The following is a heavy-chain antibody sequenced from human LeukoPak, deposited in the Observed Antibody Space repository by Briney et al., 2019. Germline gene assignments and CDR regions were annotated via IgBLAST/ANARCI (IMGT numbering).Heavy chain of an antibody. V-gene: IGHV1-69*04. J-gene: IGHJ4*02. CDR2: IIPILGIA. Sequence: ASVKVSCKASGGTSSSYTISWVRQAPGQGLEWMGRIIPILGIANYAQKFQGRVTITADKSTGTAYMELSSLRSEDTAVYYCAREGGGITMMGGYYFDYWGQGTLVTVSS. CDR1: GGTSSSYT. CDR3: AREGGGITMMGGYYFDY. D-gene: IGHD3-22*01.